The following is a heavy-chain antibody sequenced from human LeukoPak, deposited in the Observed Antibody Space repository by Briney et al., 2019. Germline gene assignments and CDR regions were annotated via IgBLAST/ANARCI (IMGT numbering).Heavy chain of an antibody. Sequence: PSETLSLTCTVSGGSISSGSYYWSWIRQPAGKGLEWIGRIYTSGSTNYNPSLKSRVTISVDTSKNQISLKLSSVTAADTAVYYCARQERFSNPFDYWGQGTLVTVSS. CDR3: ARQERFSNPFDY. V-gene: IGHV4-61*02. D-gene: IGHD4-11*01. J-gene: IGHJ4*02. CDR2: IYTSGST. CDR1: GGSISSGSYY.